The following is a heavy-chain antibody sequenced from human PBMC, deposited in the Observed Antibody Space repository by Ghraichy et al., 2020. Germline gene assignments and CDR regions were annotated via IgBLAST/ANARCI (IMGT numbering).Heavy chain of an antibody. V-gene: IGHV1-2*06. J-gene: IGHJ3*02. CDR3: ARGLVGLGAFDI. Sequence: ASVKVSCKASGYKFTDYYIHWVRQAPGQGLEWVGRINPDGGGTRFAERFQARVTLTRDTSINTVFMDLTRLTYDDTAVYYCARGLVGLGAFDILGHGTMVSVSA. CDR1: GYKFTDYY. CDR2: INPDGGGT. D-gene: IGHD1-26*01.